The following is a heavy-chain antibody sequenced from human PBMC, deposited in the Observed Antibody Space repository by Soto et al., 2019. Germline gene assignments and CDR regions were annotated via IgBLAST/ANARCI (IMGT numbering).Heavy chain of an antibody. CDR1: GFTFGDYA. J-gene: IGHJ6*03. CDR2: IRSKVYGGTT. CDR3: TRDTLSITIFGVVSYYYMDV. V-gene: IGHV3-49*03. Sequence: AGGSLRLSCTASGFTFGDYAMSWFRQAPGKGLEWVGFIRSKVYGGTTEYAASVKGRFTISRDDSKSIAYLQMNSLKTEDTAVYYCTRDTLSITIFGVVSYYYMDVWGKGTTVTVSS. D-gene: IGHD3-3*01.